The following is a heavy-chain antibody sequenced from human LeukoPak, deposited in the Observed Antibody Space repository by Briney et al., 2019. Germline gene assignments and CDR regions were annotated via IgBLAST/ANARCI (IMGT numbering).Heavy chain of an antibody. CDR2: ISAYNGNT. J-gene: IGHJ3*02. D-gene: IGHD5-18*01. Sequence: GASMKVSCKASGYTFTSYGISWVRQAPGQGLEWMGWISAYNGNTNYAQKLQGRVTMTTDTSTSTAYMELRSLRSDDTAVYYCARDGKGYSYGPDAFDIWGQGTMVTVSS. CDR1: GYTFTSYG. V-gene: IGHV1-18*01. CDR3: ARDGKGYSYGPDAFDI.